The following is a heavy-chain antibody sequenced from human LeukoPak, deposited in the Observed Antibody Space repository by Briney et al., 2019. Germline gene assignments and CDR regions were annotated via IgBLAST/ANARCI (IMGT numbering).Heavy chain of an antibody. J-gene: IGHJ4*02. CDR2: ISYDGSNK. CDR3: AKAGRGVVVAASFHFDY. V-gene: IGHV3-30*18. Sequence: GGSLRLSCAASGFTFSSYGMPWVRQAPGKGLEWVAVISYDGSNKYYADSVKGRFTISRDNSKNTLYLQMNSLRAEDTAVYYCAKAGRGVVVAASFHFDYWGQGTLVTVSS. D-gene: IGHD2-15*01. CDR1: GFTFSSYG.